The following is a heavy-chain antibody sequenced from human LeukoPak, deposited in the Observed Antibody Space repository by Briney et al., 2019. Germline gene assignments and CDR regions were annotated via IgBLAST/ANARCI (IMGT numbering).Heavy chain of an antibody. V-gene: IGHV1-69*01. J-gene: IGHJ5*02. CDR3: ARDRSEGYNHLPS. CDR2: IIPIFGTA. CDR1: GGTFSSYA. Sequence: SVKVSCTASGGTFSSYAISWVRQATGQGLEWMGGIIPIFGTANYAQKFQGRVTITADESTSTAYMELSSLRSEDTAVYYCARDRSEGYNHLPSWGQGTLVTVSS. D-gene: IGHD5-24*01.